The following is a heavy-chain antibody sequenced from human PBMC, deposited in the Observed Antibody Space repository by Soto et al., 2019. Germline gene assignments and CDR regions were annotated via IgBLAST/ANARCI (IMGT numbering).Heavy chain of an antibody. CDR1: GYSVSTNSYS. V-gene: IGHV4-39*01. J-gene: IGHJ6*02. CDR3: ARLNGYCISTNCHGYYGMDV. CDR2: IYSSENT. D-gene: IGHD2-2*03. Sequence: PSETLSLTCPFSGYSVSTNSYSWGWIRQSPGKGLEWIGTIYSSENTYYNPSLLSRVTISVDTSKNEFSLRLSSVTAADTAVYYCARLNGYCISTNCHGYYGMDVWGQGTTVTVSS.